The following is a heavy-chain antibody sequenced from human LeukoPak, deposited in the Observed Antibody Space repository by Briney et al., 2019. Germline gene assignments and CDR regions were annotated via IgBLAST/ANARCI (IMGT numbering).Heavy chain of an antibody. CDR2: INHSGST. V-gene: IGHV4-34*01. CDR3: AGGVVAATDDWFDP. J-gene: IGHJ5*02. CDR1: GGSISSGGYS. D-gene: IGHD2-15*01. Sequence: SETLSLTCAVSGGSISSGGYSWSWIRQPPGKGLEWIGEINHSGSTNYNPSLKSRVTISVDTSKNQFSLKLSSVTAADTAVYYCAGGVVAATDDWFDPWGQGTLVTVSS.